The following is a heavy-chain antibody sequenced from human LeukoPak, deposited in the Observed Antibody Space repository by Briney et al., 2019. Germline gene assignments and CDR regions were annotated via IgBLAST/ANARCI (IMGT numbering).Heavy chain of an antibody. J-gene: IGHJ6*03. CDR1: GYTFTSYD. Sequence: GASVKVSCKASGYTFTSYDINWVRQAPGQGLEWMGWIGGYNGNTNYAQKLQGRVTMTADTSTSTAYMELRSLRCDDTAVYYCARAGVLDDFWSGYSDFYYYYMDVWGKGTTVTVSS. D-gene: IGHD3-3*01. V-gene: IGHV1-18*01. CDR3: ARAGVLDDFWSGYSDFYYYYMDV. CDR2: IGGYNGNT.